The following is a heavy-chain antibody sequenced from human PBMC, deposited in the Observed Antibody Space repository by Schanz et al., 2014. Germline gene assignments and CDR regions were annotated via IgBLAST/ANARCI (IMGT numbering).Heavy chain of an antibody. J-gene: IGHJ4*02. Sequence: EVKLVESGGGLVQPGGSLRLSCTVSGFTVNNYAMNWVRQAPGRGLEWVSGITRQGTTYYGDFVRGRFSISRDLSSNTLYLQMNSLRADDSAIYYCAKDHPSSGWPAFDVWGQGTQVTVSS. D-gene: IGHD6-19*01. CDR3: AKDHPSSGWPAFDV. V-gene: IGHV3-23*04. CDR2: ITRQGTT. CDR1: GFTVNNYA.